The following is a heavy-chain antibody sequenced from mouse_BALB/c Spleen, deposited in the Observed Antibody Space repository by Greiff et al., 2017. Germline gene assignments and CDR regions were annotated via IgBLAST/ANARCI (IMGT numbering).Heavy chain of an antibody. CDR1: GYTFTSYW. CDR3: ARGGVPFYAMDY. CDR2: INPSTGYT. V-gene: IGHV1-7*01. J-gene: IGHJ4*01. Sequence: VQLQQSGAELAKPGASVKMSCKASGYTFTSYWMHWVKQRPGQGLEWIGYINPSTGYTEYNQKFKDKATLTADKSSSTAYMQLSSLTSEDSAVYYCARGGVPFYAMDYWGQGTSVTVSS.